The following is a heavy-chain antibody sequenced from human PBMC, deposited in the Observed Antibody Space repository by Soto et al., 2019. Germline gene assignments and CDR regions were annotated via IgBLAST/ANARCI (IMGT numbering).Heavy chain of an antibody. CDR2: INPDGRTI. CDR1: AFSFSTSW. J-gene: IGHJ4*02. D-gene: IGHD1-1*01. Sequence: GGSLIVSCAASAFSFSTSWMHWVRQAPGEGLVWVSRINPDGRTINYADSVKGRFTISRDNAKNTLYLQMNILRVEDTAVYFCATAGNYRIDNWGLGTLVTLS. CDR3: ATAGNYRIDN. V-gene: IGHV3-74*01.